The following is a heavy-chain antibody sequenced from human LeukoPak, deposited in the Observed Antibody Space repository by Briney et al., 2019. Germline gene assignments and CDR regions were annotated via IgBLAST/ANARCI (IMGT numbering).Heavy chain of an antibody. J-gene: IGHJ4*02. Sequence: GGSLRLSCAASGFSFSRYSMNWVRQAPGKGLEWVSSVSDGGAHIYYADSVKGRFTVSRDDAKSSLYLQMNSLRPEDTAVYYCARRFPYFDYWGQGILVTVSS. V-gene: IGHV3-21*01. CDR3: ARRFPYFDY. CDR2: VSDGGAHI. CDR1: GFSFSRYS.